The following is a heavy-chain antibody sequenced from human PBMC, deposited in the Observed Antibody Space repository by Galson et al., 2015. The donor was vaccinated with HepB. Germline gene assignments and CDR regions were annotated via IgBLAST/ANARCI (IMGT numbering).Heavy chain of an antibody. CDR3: GQGAAYYYDDPDAFDI. D-gene: IGHD3-22*01. V-gene: IGHV4-34*01. Sequence: ETLSLTCGVYNGSFSIYYWSWIRQPPGKGLEWIGEINHSGSTNYNPSLESRVTISLDTSKKQFSLRLNSVTAADLAVYYCGQGAAYYYDDPDAFDIWGQGTMVTVSS. J-gene: IGHJ3*02. CDR2: INHSGST. CDR1: NGSFSIYY.